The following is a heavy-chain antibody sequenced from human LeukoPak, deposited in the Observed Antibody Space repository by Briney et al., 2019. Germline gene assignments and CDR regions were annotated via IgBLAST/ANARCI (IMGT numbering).Heavy chain of an antibody. J-gene: IGHJ4*02. CDR3: ARSDCSSTSCLFDY. Sequence: SGPTLVNPTQTLTLTCTFSGFSLRTSGMCVSWIRQPPGKALEWLARIDWDDDKYYSTSLKTRLTISKDTSKNQVVLTMTNMHPVDTATYYCARSDCSSTSCLFDYWGQGTLVTVSS. V-gene: IGHV2-70*11. CDR2: IDWDDDK. D-gene: IGHD2-2*01. CDR1: GFSLRTSGMC.